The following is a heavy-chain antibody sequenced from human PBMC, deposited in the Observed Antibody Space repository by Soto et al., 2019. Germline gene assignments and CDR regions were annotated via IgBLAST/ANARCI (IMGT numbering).Heavy chain of an antibody. CDR3: ARDRVAVASYYYYGMDV. CDR2: IYYSGST. J-gene: IGHJ6*02. Sequence: QVQLQESGPGLVKPSQTLSLTCTVSGGSISSGGYYWSWIRQHPGKGLEWIGYIYYSGSTYYNPSLKSRVTISVDTSKNQFSLKLSSVTAADTAVYYCARDRVAVASYYYYGMDVWGQGTTVTVSS. V-gene: IGHV4-31*03. CDR1: GGSISSGGYY. D-gene: IGHD6-19*01.